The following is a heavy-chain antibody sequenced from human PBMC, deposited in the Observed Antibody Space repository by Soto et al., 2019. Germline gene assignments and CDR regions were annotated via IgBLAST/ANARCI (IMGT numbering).Heavy chain of an antibody. Sequence: QVQLVESGGGVVQPGRSLRLSCAASGFPFTTYGMHWVREGPGKGLEGVAVISYAGSNKYYADSVKGRCTISRDNSKNTLYLQMNSLRPEDTALYYCVGGQYYFDYRGQGTLVTVSS. J-gene: IGHJ4*02. CDR2: ISYAGSNK. CDR1: GFPFTTYG. CDR3: VGGQYYFDY. V-gene: IGHV3-30*03. D-gene: IGHD3-10*01.